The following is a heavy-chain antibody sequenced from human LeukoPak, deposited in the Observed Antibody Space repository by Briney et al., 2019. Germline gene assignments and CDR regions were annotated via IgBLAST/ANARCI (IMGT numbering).Heavy chain of an antibody. CDR3: ARAGVVAYHLYYFHMDV. CDR2: INHSGRT. D-gene: IGHD2-2*01. CDR1: GGSFSGYY. J-gene: IGHJ6*03. Sequence: SETLSLTCAVSGGSFSGYYWSGIRQPPGKGLEWIGEINHSGRTNDNTSLKSRVTMSIDTSKNQFSLNLTSLTAAHTAVYYCARAGVVAYHLYYFHMDVWGKGTTVTVSS. V-gene: IGHV4-34*01.